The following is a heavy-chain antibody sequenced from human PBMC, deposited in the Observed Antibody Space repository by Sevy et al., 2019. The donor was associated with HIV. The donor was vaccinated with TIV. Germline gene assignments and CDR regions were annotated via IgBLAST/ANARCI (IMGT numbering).Heavy chain of an antibody. Sequence: SETLSLTCTVSGASIREYYWSWIRQPPGKTLEWIGYVHEVGITNYSPSLKRRITMPVDTAKNQFSRNHTSVTSAGTAVYFCARDPAGDYGYWGRGTLVTVSS. CDR1: GASIREYY. V-gene: IGHV4-59*01. CDR3: ARDPAGDYGY. CDR2: VHEVGIT. D-gene: IGHD4-17*01. J-gene: IGHJ4*02.